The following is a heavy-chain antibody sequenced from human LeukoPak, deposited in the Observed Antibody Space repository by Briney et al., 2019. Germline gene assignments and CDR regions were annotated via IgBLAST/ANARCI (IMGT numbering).Heavy chain of an antibody. Sequence: GGSLRLSCAASGFTFSSYSMNWVRQAPGKGLGWVSSISSSSSYIYYADSVKGRFTISRDNAKNTVYLQMNSLRTEDTAVYYCARPGVGFDYWGQGALVTVSS. CDR2: ISSSSSYI. J-gene: IGHJ4*02. CDR1: GFTFSSYS. CDR3: ARPGVGFDY. V-gene: IGHV3-21*01.